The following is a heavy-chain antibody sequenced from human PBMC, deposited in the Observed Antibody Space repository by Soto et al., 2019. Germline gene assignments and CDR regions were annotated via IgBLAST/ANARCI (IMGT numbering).Heavy chain of an antibody. CDR1: GFTFSNAW. D-gene: IGHD3-22*01. Sequence: EVQLVESGGGLVKPGGSLRLSCAASGFTFSNAWMNWVRQAPGKGLEWVGRIKSKTDGGTTDYAAPVKGRFTISRDDSKNTLYLQMTSLKTGDTAVYYCTKLAFYYDSGGYSFDFDSWGQGTRVPVSS. CDR2: IKSKTDGGTT. J-gene: IGHJ4*02. CDR3: TKLAFYYDSGGYSFDFDS. V-gene: IGHV3-15*07.